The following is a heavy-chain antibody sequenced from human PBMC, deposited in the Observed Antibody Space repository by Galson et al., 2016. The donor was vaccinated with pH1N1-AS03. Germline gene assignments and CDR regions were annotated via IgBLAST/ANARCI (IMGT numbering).Heavy chain of an antibody. V-gene: IGHV3-33*01. D-gene: IGHD3/OR15-3a*01. Sequence: SLRLSCAASGFTFRSFGMHWVRQAPGKGLEWVAVIWYDGSKEEYADSVKGRLTISRDNSKNTLFLQMKSLGVEDTAVYYCARPAHDFGRPYHMDVWGQGTMVTVSS. CDR1: GFTFRSFG. J-gene: IGHJ3*01. CDR2: IWYDGSKE. CDR3: ARPAHDFGRPYHMDV.